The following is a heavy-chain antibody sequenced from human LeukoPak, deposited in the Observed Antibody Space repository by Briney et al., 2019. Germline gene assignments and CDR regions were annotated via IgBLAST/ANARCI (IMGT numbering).Heavy chain of an antibody. CDR2: IYPGDSDT. V-gene: IGHV5-51*01. CDR1: GYSFTSYW. Sequence: GESLKISCKGSGYSFTSYWIGWVRHMPGKGLEWMGIIYPGDSDTRYSPSFQGQVTISADKSISTAYLQWSSLKASDTAMYYCATSPSYSSSPFDPWGQGTLVTVSS. D-gene: IGHD6-6*01. J-gene: IGHJ5*02. CDR3: ATSPSYSSSPFDP.